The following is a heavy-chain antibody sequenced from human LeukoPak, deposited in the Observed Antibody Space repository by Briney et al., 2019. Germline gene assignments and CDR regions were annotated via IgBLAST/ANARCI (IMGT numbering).Heavy chain of an antibody. J-gene: IGHJ2*01. V-gene: IGHV4-59*01. Sequence: PSETLSLTCTVSGGSISSYYWSWIRQPPGKGLEWIGYIYYSGSTNYNPSPKSRVTISVDTSKNQFSLKLSSVTAADTAVYYCAKIAAAGRQYFDLWGRGTLVTVSS. CDR1: GGSISSYY. CDR3: AKIAAAGRQYFDL. D-gene: IGHD6-13*01. CDR2: IYYSGST.